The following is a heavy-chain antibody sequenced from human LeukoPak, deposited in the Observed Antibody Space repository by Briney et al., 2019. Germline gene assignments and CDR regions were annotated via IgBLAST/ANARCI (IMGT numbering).Heavy chain of an antibody. CDR1: GFTFSSYA. V-gene: IGHV3-30-3*01. CDR2: ISYDGSNK. D-gene: IGHD6-13*01. Sequence: GRSLRLSCAASGFTFSSYAMHWVRQAPGKGLEWVAVISYDGSNKYYADSVKGRFTISRDNSKNTLYLQMNSLRADDTAVYYCAKGRSYSNSWSFDYWGQGTLVTVSS. CDR3: AKGRSYSNSWSFDY. J-gene: IGHJ4*02.